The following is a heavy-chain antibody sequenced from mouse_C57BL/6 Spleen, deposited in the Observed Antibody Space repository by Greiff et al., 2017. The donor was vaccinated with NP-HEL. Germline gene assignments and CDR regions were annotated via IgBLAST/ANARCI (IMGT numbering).Heavy chain of an antibody. CDR3: AITTVEYYFDY. V-gene: IGHV5-17*01. J-gene: IGHJ2*01. CDR2: ISSGSSTI. CDR1: GFTFSDYG. D-gene: IGHD1-1*01. Sequence: DVMLVESGGGLVKPGGSLKLSCAASGFTFSDYGMHWVRQAPEKGLEWVAYISSGSSTIYYADTVKGRFTISRDNAKNTLFLQMTSLRSEDTAMYYCAITTVEYYFDYWGQGTTLTVSS.